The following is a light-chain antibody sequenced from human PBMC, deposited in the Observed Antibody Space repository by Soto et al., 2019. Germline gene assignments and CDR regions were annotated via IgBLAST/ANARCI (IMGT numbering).Light chain of an antibody. CDR1: QSVSSY. Sequence: EIVLTQSPATLSVSPGERATLSCRAGQSVSSYLAWYQQKPGQAPRLLIYDASNRATGIPARFSGSGSGTDFTLTISSLEPEDFAVYYCQQRSNWPPSLTFGGGTKVDIK. V-gene: IGKV3-11*01. CDR3: QQRSNWPPSLT. J-gene: IGKJ4*01. CDR2: DAS.